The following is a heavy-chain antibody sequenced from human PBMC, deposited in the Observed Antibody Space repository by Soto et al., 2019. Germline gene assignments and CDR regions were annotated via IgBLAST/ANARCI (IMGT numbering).Heavy chain of an antibody. Sequence: QVQLQESGPGLVKPSETLSLTCTVSGGSISSYYWSWIRQPPGKGLEWIGYIYYSGSTNYNPSLKSRVTISVYTSKNQFSLNLSSVTAADTAVYYCARDQGHGGDDSMDDAFDIWGQGTMVTVSS. CDR2: IYYSGST. J-gene: IGHJ3*02. CDR1: GGSISSYY. D-gene: IGHD4-17*01. CDR3: ARDQGHGGDDSMDDAFDI. V-gene: IGHV4-59*01.